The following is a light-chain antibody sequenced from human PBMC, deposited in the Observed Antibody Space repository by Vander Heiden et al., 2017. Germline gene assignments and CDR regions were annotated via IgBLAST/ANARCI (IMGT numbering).Light chain of an antibody. Sequence: SSELTQAAAVSVALGQTVRITCQGDSLRSYHTSWYQQKPGQAPVLVIYAKNSRPSGIPARFSASSSGNTASFTITGAQAEDEADYYCNSRDTSGDHVVFGGGTKLTVL. CDR3: NSRDTSGDHVV. CDR1: SLRSYH. V-gene: IGLV3-19*01. J-gene: IGLJ2*01. CDR2: AKN.